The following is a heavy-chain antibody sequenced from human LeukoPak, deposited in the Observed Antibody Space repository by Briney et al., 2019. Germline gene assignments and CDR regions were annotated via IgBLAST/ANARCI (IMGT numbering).Heavy chain of an antibody. V-gene: IGHV3-15*01. CDR3: TTDRMIVVAPFDY. CDR1: GFTFSNAW. CDR2: IKSKTDGGTT. Sequence: PGGSLRLSCAASGFTFSNAWMSWVRQAPGKGLEWVGRIKSKTDGGTTDYAAHGKGRFTISRDDSKNTLYLQMNSLKTEDTAVYYCTTDRMIVVAPFDYWGQGTLVTVSS. J-gene: IGHJ4*02. D-gene: IGHD3-22*01.